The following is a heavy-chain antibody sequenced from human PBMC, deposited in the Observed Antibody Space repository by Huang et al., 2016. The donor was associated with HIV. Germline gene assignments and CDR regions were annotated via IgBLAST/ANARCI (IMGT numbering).Heavy chain of an antibody. D-gene: IGHD3-22*01. V-gene: IGHV3-48*01. CDR3: VRDSSSGLQLRY. CDR1: GYTFSTYS. Sequence: EVQLVESGGGLAQPGGSLRLSCVASGYTFSTYSMNWVRQARGKGLELVSYISKTSGATSYAESVKGRFTVSRDNVKNSLYLQMNRLRVEDTAMYYCVRDSSSGLQLRYWGQGALVIVS. J-gene: IGHJ4*02. CDR2: ISKTSGAT.